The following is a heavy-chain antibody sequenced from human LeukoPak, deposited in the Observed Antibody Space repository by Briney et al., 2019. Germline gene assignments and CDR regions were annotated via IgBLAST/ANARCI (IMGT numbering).Heavy chain of an antibody. CDR2: ISSNGGST. V-gene: IGHV3-64D*09. CDR3: VKSGKKSIAARPGDY. J-gene: IGHJ4*02. Sequence: GGSLRLSCSASGFTFSSYAMNWVRQAPGKGLEYVSGISSNGGSTYYADSVKGRFTISRDNSKNTLYLQMSSLRAEDTAVNYLVKSGKKSIAARPGDYWGQGTLVTVSS. CDR1: GFTFSSYA. D-gene: IGHD6-6*01.